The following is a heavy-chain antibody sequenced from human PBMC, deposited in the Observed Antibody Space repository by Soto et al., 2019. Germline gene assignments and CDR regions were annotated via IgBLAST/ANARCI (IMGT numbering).Heavy chain of an antibody. D-gene: IGHD6-13*01. V-gene: IGHV3-21*01. CDR3: ARDRSTTGYSSSHPYY. CDR1: GFSFSNYE. CDR2: ISSSSSYI. J-gene: IGHJ4*02. Sequence: GGSLRLSCAASGFSFSNYEMNWVRQAPGKGLEWVSSISSSSSYIYYADSVKGRFTISRDNAKNSLYLQMNSLRAEDTAVYYCARDRSTTGYSSSHPYYWGQGTLVTVSS.